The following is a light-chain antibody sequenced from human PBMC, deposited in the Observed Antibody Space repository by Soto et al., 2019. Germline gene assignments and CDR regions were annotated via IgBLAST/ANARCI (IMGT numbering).Light chain of an antibody. CDR3: QTWGTGILV. CDR2: LNSDGSH. CDR1: SGHSSYA. V-gene: IGLV4-69*01. Sequence: LVLTQSPSASASLGASVKLTCTLSSGHSSYAIAWHQQQPEKGPRYLMKLNSDGSHSKGDGIPDRFSGSSSGAERYLTISSLQSEDEADYYCQTWGTGILVFGTGTKVTVL. J-gene: IGLJ1*01.